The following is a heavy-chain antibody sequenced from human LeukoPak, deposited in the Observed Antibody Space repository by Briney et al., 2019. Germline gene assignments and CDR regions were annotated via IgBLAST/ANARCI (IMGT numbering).Heavy chain of an antibody. Sequence: GGSLRLCCAASGFAFGSFWMTWVRQAPGRGLESVANIKQDGNEMHYVDSVRGRFTISRDNSKNTLYLQMNSLRAEDTAVYYCARDRWYYDSSGYSPDAFDIWGQGTMVTVSS. CDR3: ARDRWYYDSSGYSPDAFDI. CDR2: IKQDGNEM. CDR1: GFAFGSFW. V-gene: IGHV3-7*01. D-gene: IGHD3-22*01. J-gene: IGHJ3*02.